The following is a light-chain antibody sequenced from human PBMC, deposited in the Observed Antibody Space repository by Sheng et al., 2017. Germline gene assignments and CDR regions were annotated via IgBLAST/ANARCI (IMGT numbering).Light chain of an antibody. CDR3: GTWDSSLSAWV. V-gene: IGLV1-51*02. Sequence: QTVLTQPPSVSAAPGQKVTISCSGSTSNIGHSSVSWYQQLPGTAPKLLIYENNKRPSGIPDRFSGSKSGTSATLGITGLQTGDEADYYCGTWDSSLSAWVFGGGTKLTVL. J-gene: IGLJ3*02. CDR2: ENN. CDR1: TSNIGHSS.